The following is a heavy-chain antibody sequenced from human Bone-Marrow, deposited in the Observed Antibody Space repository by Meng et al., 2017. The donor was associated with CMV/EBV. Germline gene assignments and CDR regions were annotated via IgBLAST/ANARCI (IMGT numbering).Heavy chain of an antibody. J-gene: IGHJ4*02. CDR1: GGTFSSYA. CDR3: ARGVLFGEAGTVLDY. CDR2: IIPIFGTA. Sequence: QVQLGRAGAEVKKPGSSVKVSCKASGGTFSSYAISWVRQAPGQGLEWMGGIIPIFGTANYAQKFQGRVTITADESTSTAYMELSSLRSEDTAVYYCARGVLFGEAGTVLDYWGQGTLVTVSS. V-gene: IGHV1-69*12. D-gene: IGHD1-7*01.